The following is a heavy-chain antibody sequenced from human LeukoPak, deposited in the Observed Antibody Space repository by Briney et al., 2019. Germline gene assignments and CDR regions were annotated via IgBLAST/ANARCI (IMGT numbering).Heavy chain of an antibody. D-gene: IGHD6-13*01. Sequence: TGGSLRLSCAASGFTFSSYGMHWVRQAPGKGLEWVAVISYDGSNKYYADSVKGRFTISRDNSKNTLYLQMNSLRAEDTAVYYCARAYRGYSSSTRYFDLWGRGTLVTVSS. CDR2: ISYDGSNK. CDR1: GFTFSSYG. V-gene: IGHV3-30*03. J-gene: IGHJ2*01. CDR3: ARAYRGYSSSTRYFDL.